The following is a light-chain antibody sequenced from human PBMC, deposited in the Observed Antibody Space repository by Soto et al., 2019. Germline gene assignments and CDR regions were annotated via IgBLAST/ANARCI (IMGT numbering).Light chain of an antibody. J-gene: IGLJ2*01. CDR3: SSYTGSSTVV. CDR2: DVS. CDR1: SSDVGGYNY. Sequence: QSALTQPASVSGSPGQSITISCTGTSSDVGGYNYVSWYQQHPGKAPKLMIYDVSNRPSGVSNRFSGSKSGNTASLTISGLQAGDEADYYCSSYTGSSTVVFGGGTKPTAL. V-gene: IGLV2-14*01.